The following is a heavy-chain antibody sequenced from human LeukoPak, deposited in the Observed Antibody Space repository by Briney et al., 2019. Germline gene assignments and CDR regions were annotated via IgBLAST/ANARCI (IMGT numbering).Heavy chain of an antibody. CDR3: ARGTLYGSGSYYRKLWFDP. CDR1: GGSFSGYY. CDR2: INHSGST. D-gene: IGHD3-10*01. V-gene: IGHV4-34*01. Sequence: PSETLSLTCAVYGGSFSGYYWSWIRQPPGKGLEWIGEINHSGSTNYNPSLKSRVTISVDTSKNQFSLKLSSVTAADTAVYYCARGTLYGSGSYYRKLWFDPWGQGTLVTVSS. J-gene: IGHJ5*02.